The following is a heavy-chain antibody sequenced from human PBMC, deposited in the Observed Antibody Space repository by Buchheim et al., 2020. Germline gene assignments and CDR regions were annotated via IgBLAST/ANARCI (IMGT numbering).Heavy chain of an antibody. J-gene: IGHJ4*02. CDR2: IKSKTDGGTT. D-gene: IGHD2-2*02. CDR3: TTEVVVPAAIFTTPREYPRDY. CDR1: GFTFSNAW. Sequence: EVQLVESGGGLVKPGGSLRLSCAASGFTFSNAWMSWVRQAPGKGLEWVGRIKSKTDGGTTDYAAPVKGRFTIPRDDSKNTLYLQMNSLKTEDTAVYYCTTEVVVPAAIFTTPREYPRDYWGQGTL. V-gene: IGHV3-15*01.